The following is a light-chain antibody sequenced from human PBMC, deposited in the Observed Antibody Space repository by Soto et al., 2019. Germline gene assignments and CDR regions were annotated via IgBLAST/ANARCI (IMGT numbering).Light chain of an antibody. J-gene: IGLJ3*02. CDR2: INN. CDR3: CSYTNSSIFV. CDR1: SSNIGSNF. Sequence: QSVLTQPPSASGTPGQRVTISCSGSSSNIGSNFVNWYQQPPGGAPKLVISINNERPSGVPDRFSGSKSGNTASLTVSGLQTEDEADYFCCSYTNSSIFVFGGGTKLTVL. V-gene: IGLV1-44*01.